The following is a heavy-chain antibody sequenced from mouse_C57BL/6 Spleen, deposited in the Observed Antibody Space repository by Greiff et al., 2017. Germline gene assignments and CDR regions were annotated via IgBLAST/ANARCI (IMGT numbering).Heavy chain of an antibody. CDR3: ARTGTFYYYGSSYLYYAMDY. CDR1: GYTFTDYY. V-gene: IGHV1-26*01. D-gene: IGHD1-1*01. CDR2: INPNNGGT. Sequence: EVQLQQSGPELVKPGASVKISCKASGYTFTDYYMNWVKQSHGKSLEWIGDINPNNGGTSYNQKFKGKATLTVDKSSSTAYMELRSLTSEDSAVYYCARTGTFYYYGSSYLYYAMDYWGQGTSVTVSS. J-gene: IGHJ4*01.